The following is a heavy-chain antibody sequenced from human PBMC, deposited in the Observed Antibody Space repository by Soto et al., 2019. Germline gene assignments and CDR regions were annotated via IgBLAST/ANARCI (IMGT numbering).Heavy chain of an antibody. CDR3: TTDGEIAVAAPNYYHYGLDV. D-gene: IGHD6-19*01. J-gene: IGHJ6*02. Sequence: GGSLRLSCAASGLTSINTWMNWVRQTPGKGLEWVGRIQSTIDGATTDYAAPVRGRFTISRDDSKSTLFLQMNSLKIEDTAVYYCTTDGEIAVAAPNYYHYGLDVWGQGTTVTVSS. V-gene: IGHV3-15*07. CDR1: GLTSINTW. CDR2: IQSTIDGATT.